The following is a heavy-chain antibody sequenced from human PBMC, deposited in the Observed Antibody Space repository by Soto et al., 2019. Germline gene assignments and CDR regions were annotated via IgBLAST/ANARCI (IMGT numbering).Heavy chain of an antibody. CDR2: ISSSSSYI. J-gene: IGHJ6*02. V-gene: IGHV3-21*01. Sequence: GGSLRLSCAASGFTFSSYSMNWVRQAPGKGLEWVSSISSSSSYIYYADSVKGRFTISRDNAKNSLYLQMNSLRAEDTAVYYCARGYDSGDYYYYGMDVWGQGTTVTVSS. CDR1: GFTFSSYS. D-gene: IGHD5-12*01. CDR3: ARGYDSGDYYYYGMDV.